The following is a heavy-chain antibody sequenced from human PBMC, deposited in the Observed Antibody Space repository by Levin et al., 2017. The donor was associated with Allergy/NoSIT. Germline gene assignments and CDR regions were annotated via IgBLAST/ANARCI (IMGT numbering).Heavy chain of an antibody. CDR3: ARGNDFFDY. Sequence: RSSETLSLTCAVSGGSISSGGYSWSWIRQPPGKGLEWIGYIYHSGSTYYNPSLKSRVTISVDRSKNQFSLKLSSVTAADTAVYYCARGNDFFDYWGQGTLVTVSS. J-gene: IGHJ4*02. V-gene: IGHV4-30-2*01. CDR1: GGSISSGGYS. CDR2: IYHSGST.